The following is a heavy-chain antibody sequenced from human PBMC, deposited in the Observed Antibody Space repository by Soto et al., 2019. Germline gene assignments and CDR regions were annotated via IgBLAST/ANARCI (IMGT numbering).Heavy chain of an antibody. CDR1: GYSFTSYV. V-gene: IGHV1-8*02. Sequence: GASVKVSCKASGYSFTSYVVSWVRQAPGHGLEWMGWMNPNSGNTGYAQNFRGRVTMTQNTAIGTAYMELSSLRSDDTATYYCTRAYGAETFDFWGQGTRVTVSS. D-gene: IGHD3-10*01. J-gene: IGHJ5*01. CDR3: TRAYGAETFDF. CDR2: MNPNSGNT.